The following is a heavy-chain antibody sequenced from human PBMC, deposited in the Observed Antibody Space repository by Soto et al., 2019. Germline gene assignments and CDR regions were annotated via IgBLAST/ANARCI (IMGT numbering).Heavy chain of an antibody. CDR3: AREGKDISTHGGWNAFDL. Sequence: QVQLQEAGPGLVKPSQTLSLTCTVSGASIRGVDYFWTWIRQRPGKGLEWLGNIYASGSAYTNPSLKCRVGISVDSSQNQFALSLTSVPAADSAVYYCAREGKDISTHGGWNAFDLW. D-gene: IGHD3-3*02. CDR1: GASIRGVDYF. J-gene: IGHJ2*01. CDR2: IYASGSA. V-gene: IGHV4-31*03.